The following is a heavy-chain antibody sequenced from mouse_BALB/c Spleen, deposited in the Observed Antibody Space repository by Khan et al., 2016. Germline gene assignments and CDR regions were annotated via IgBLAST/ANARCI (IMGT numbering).Heavy chain of an antibody. J-gene: IGHJ4*01. CDR1: GFDFSTYW. Sequence: EVQLQESGGGLVQPGGSLKLSCAASGFDFSTYWMSWVRQAPGKGLEWIGEINPDSSTINYTPSQKDKFIISRDNAKNTLFLQMSKVRTEDTALYDCADLRAHDAMDYWGQRTSVAVSS. CDR3: ADLRAHDAMDY. CDR2: INPDSSTI. V-gene: IGHV4-1*02. D-gene: IGHD1-1*01.